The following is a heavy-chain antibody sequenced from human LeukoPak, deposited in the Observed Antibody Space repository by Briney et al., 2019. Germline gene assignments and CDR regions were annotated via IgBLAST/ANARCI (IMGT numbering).Heavy chain of an antibody. J-gene: IGHJ3*01. V-gene: IGHV3-48*03. Sequence: HPGGSLRLSCAASGFTFSSYEMNWVRQAPGKGLEWVSYISNSASTIYYADSVRGRFTISRDNAKNSLYLQMDSLGAEDTAIYYCARDGGVTLRRPDAFDFWGQGTMVTVSS. CDR1: GFTFSSYE. D-gene: IGHD2-21*02. CDR2: ISNSASTI. CDR3: ARDGGVTLRRPDAFDF.